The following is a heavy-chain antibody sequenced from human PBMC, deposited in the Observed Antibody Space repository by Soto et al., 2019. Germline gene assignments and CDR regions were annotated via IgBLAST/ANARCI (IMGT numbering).Heavy chain of an antibody. D-gene: IGHD4-17*01. Sequence: QVQLVESGGGVVQPGRSLRLSCAASGFTFSSYGMQWVRQAPGKGLEWVAVIWYDGSNKYYADSVKGRFTISRDNSKNTLYLQMNSLRAEDTAVYYCARKGGDPDAFDIWGQGTMVTVSS. CDR1: GFTFSSYG. V-gene: IGHV3-33*01. CDR3: ARKGGDPDAFDI. J-gene: IGHJ3*02. CDR2: IWYDGSNK.